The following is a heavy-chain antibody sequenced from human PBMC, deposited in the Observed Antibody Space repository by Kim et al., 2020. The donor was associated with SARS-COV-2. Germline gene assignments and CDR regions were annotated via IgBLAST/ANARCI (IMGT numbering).Heavy chain of an antibody. Sequence: GGSLRLSCVASGFTLSNYAMNWVRQAPGKGLEYVAAISGNGGSYDYANSVRGSVTIYKDKTKYKLQINMGRQRATDMAVYYSACDSSGYHYVRGTAFAI. CDR2: ISGNGGSY. CDR3: ACDSSGYHYVRGTAFAI. D-gene: IGHD3-22*01. V-gene: IGHV3-64*01. J-gene: IGHJ3*02. CDR1: GFTLSNYA.